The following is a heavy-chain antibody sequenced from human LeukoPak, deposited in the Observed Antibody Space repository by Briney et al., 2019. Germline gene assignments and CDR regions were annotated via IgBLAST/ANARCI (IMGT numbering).Heavy chain of an antibody. CDR3: ARVRAGTNDAFDI. V-gene: IGHV3-64*01. D-gene: IGHD1-1*01. Sequence: GGSLRLSCAASGFTFSSYAMHWVRQAPGKGLEYVSAISSNGGSTYYANSVKGRFTISRDNSKNTLYLQMGSLRAEDMAVYYCARVRAGTNDAFDIWGQGTMVTVSS. CDR2: ISSNGGST. CDR1: GFTFSSYA. J-gene: IGHJ3*02.